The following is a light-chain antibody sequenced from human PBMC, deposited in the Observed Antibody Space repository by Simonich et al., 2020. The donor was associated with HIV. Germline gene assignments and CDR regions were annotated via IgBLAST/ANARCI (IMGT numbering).Light chain of an antibody. Sequence: IVMTQSPATLSVSPGETATPSCGASQRVNTNVAWYQQKPGQAPRLLNYAATTRAPGIPARFSASGSGTEFTLTISSIQSEDFAVYYCQQYITWVSITFGQGTRLEMK. J-gene: IGKJ5*01. V-gene: IGKV3-15*01. CDR2: AAT. CDR3: QQYITWVSIT. CDR1: QRVNTN.